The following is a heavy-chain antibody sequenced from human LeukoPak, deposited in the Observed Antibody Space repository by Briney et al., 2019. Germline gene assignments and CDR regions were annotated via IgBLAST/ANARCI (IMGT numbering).Heavy chain of an antibody. D-gene: IGHD7-27*01. CDR2: INSDGSST. J-gene: IGHJ4*02. CDR1: GFTFSSYW. CDR3: ARGAWGSHDY. Sequence: GGSLRLSCAASGFTFSSYWMHWVRQAPGKGLLWVSRINSDGSSTTYADSVKGRFTISRDNAKNTLYLQMSSLRAEDTAVYYCARGAWGSHDYWGQGTLVTVSS. V-gene: IGHV3-74*01.